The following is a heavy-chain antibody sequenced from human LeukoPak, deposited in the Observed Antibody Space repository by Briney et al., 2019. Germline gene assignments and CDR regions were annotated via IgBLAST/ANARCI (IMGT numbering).Heavy chain of an antibody. J-gene: IGHJ4*02. D-gene: IGHD2-15*01. V-gene: IGHV3-21*01. CDR2: ISSSSSYI. CDR3: ARAGGCSGGSCYGGRDY. CDR1: GFTFSSYS. Sequence: GGSLRLSCAASGFTFSSYSMNWVRQAPGKGLEWVSSISSSSSYIYYADSVKGRFTISRDNAKNSLYLQMNSLRAEDTAVYYCARAGGCSGGSCYGGRDYWGQGTLVTASS.